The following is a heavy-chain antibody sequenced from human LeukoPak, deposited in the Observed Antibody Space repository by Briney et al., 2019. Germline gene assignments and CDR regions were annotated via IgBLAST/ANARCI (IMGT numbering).Heavy chain of an antibody. CDR3: ARTYNWNEDYYFDY. D-gene: IGHD1-1*01. J-gene: IGHJ4*02. V-gene: IGHV4-61*02. Sequence: PSETLSLTCTVSGGSISSGSYYWLWIRQPAGKGLEWIVRIYTSGSTNYNPSLKSRVTISVYTSKNQFSLKLSSVTAADTAVYYCARTYNWNEDYYFDYWGQGTLVTVSS. CDR1: GGSISSGSYY. CDR2: IYTSGST.